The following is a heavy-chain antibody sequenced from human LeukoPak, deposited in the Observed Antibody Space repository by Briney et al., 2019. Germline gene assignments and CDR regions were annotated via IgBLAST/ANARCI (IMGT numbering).Heavy chain of an antibody. CDR2: INPSGGST. D-gene: IGHD3-3*01. Sequence: ASVKVSCKASGYTFTSYYMHWVRQAPGQGLEWTGIINPSGGSTSYAQKFQGRVTMTRDTSTSTVYMELSSLRSEDTAVYYCARGYSEWLSPYYFDYWGQGTLVTVSS. J-gene: IGHJ4*02. CDR3: ARGYSEWLSPYYFDY. V-gene: IGHV1-46*01. CDR1: GYTFTSYY.